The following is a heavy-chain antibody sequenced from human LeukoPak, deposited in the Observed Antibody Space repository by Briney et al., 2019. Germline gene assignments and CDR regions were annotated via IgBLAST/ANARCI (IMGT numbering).Heavy chain of an antibody. Sequence: ASVKASCKASGYTFTSYGISWVRQAPGQGLEWMGWISAYNGNTNYAQKFQGRVTITADESTSTAYMELSSLRSEDTAVYYCAGAKGLDFDYWGQGTLVTVSS. J-gene: IGHJ4*02. D-gene: IGHD3/OR15-3a*01. CDR1: GYTFTSYG. V-gene: IGHV1-18*01. CDR3: AGAKGLDFDY. CDR2: ISAYNGNT.